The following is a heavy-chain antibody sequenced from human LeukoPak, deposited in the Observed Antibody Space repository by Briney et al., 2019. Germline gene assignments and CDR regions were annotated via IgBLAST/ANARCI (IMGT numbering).Heavy chain of an antibody. CDR1: GYTFTGNH. V-gene: IGHV1-2*02. CDR3: ARGAGPKAFDV. J-gene: IGHJ3*01. CDR2: INPNNGGT. Sequence: EASLKVSCKASGYTFTGNHLHWVRQAPGQGLEWMGWINPNNGGTSFAQNFQGRVTLTRDTSISTAYMELSTLRSDDTAVYYCARGAGPKAFDVWGQGTMVT.